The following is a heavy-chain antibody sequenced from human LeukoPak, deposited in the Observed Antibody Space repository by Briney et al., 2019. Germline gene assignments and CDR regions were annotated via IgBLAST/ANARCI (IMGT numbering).Heavy chain of an antibody. CDR3: AKDHLPGIVVADRDY. J-gene: IGHJ4*02. Sequence: GGSLRLSCAASGFTFSSYEMNWVRQAPGKGLEWVSAISGSGGTTYYADSVKGRFTVSRDNSKNTVYLQITSVRAEDTGVYYCAKDHLPGIVVADRDYWGQGTLVTVSS. CDR2: ISGSGGTT. CDR1: GFTFSSYE. D-gene: IGHD6-19*01. V-gene: IGHV3-23*01.